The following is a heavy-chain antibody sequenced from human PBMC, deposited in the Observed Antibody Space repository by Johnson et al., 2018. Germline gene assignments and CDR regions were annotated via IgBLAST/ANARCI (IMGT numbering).Heavy chain of an antibody. Sequence: VQLVESGGGLVQPGGSLRLSCAASGFTFSSYAMSWVRPAPGKGLEWVSAFSGRGGSTYYADSVKGRFPISRYNSTNTLYLQMTTLRAEDTAVYYCARDPGSWSLPDAFDIWGQGTMVTVSS. V-gene: IGHV3-23*04. CDR3: ARDPGSWSLPDAFDI. D-gene: IGHD6-13*01. CDR1: GFTFSSYA. J-gene: IGHJ3*02. CDR2: FSGRGGST.